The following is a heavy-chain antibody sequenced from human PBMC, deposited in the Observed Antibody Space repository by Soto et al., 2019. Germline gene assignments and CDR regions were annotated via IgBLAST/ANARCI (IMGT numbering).Heavy chain of an antibody. Sequence: QVQLQESGPGLVKPSETLSLTCTVSGGSISSYYWSWIRQPPGKGLEWIGYIYYSGSTNYNPSLKSRVTISVDTSKNQFSLKLSSVTAADTAVYYCARARVGASSFDYWGQGTLVTVSS. CDR1: GGSISSYY. V-gene: IGHV4-59*08. CDR3: ARARVGASSFDY. CDR2: IYYSGST. D-gene: IGHD1-26*01. J-gene: IGHJ4*02.